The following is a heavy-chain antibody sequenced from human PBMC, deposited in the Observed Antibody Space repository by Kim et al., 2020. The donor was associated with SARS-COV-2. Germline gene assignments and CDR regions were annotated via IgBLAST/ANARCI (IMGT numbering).Heavy chain of an antibody. Sequence: GGSLRLSCTASGFTFGDYAMSWFRQAPGKGLEWVGFIRSKAYGGTTEYAASVKGRFTISRDDSKSIAYLQMNSLKTEDTAVYYCTRGLGKAVAGTGYFDYWGQGTLVTVSS. V-gene: IGHV3-49*03. CDR3: TRGLGKAVAGTGYFDY. CDR1: GFTFGDYA. CDR2: IRSKAYGGTT. J-gene: IGHJ4*02. D-gene: IGHD6-19*01.